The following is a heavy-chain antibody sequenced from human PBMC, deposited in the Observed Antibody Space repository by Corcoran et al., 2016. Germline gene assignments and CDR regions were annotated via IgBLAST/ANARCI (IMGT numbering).Heavy chain of an antibody. Sequence: VQLVQSGAEVKKTGASVKVSCKASGYTFTSNGISWVRQAPGQGLEWMGWISAYKGNTNYAHKLQGRVNMTTDTSTSTAYMGLRSLRSDDTAVYYWAREVSSGWLADYWGQGTLVTVSS. CDR2: ISAYKGNT. CDR1: GYTFTSNG. J-gene: IGHJ4*02. D-gene: IGHD6-19*01. CDR3: AREVSSGWLADY. V-gene: IGHV1-18*01.